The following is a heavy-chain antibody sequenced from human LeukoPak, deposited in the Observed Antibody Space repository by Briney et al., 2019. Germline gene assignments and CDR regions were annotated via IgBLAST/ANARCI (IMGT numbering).Heavy chain of an antibody. J-gene: IGHJ4*02. CDR1: GDSIGSSNYY. Sequence: SETLSLTCTVSGDSIGSSNYYWSWIRQPPGKGLEWIGTIYYSGSTYYNPSLESRVTISVDTSKNQFSLKLNSVTAADTAIYSCARDKLSGTLSTPYHFDSWGQGTLVIASS. V-gene: IGHV4-39*07. CDR3: ARDKLSGTLSTPYHFDS. D-gene: IGHD6-25*01. CDR2: IYYSGST.